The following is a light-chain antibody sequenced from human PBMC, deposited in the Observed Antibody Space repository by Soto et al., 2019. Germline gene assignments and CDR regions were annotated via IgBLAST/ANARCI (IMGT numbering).Light chain of an antibody. V-gene: IGLV2-11*01. CDR1: SSDVGIYNY. Sequence: QSALTQPRSVSGSPGQSVTISCTGTSSDVGIYNYVSWYQHHPGKAPKLIIYDVIKRPSGVPDRFSGSKSGITASLTISGLQADDEGDYYCCSYAATSTLVFGGGTKLTVL. CDR3: CSYAATSTLV. CDR2: DVI. J-gene: IGLJ3*02.